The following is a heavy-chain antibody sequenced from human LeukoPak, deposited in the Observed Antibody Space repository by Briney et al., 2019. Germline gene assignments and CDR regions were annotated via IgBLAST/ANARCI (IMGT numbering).Heavy chain of an antibody. J-gene: IGHJ4*02. CDR3: ARAFMYSSSWDDY. D-gene: IGHD6-13*01. CDR2: ISSSSSDI. V-gene: IGHV3-21*01. Sequence: GGSPRLSCAASGFTFSSYSMNWVRQAPGKGLEWVSSISSSSSDIYYADSVKGRFTISRDNAKNSLYLQMNSLRAEDTAVYYCARAFMYSSSWDDYWGQGTLVTVSS. CDR1: GFTFSSYS.